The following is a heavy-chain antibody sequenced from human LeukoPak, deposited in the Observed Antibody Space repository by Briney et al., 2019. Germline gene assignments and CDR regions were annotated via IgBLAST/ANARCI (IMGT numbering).Heavy chain of an antibody. V-gene: IGHV4-34*01. CDR3: ARGPASGSNFAWFDP. D-gene: IGHD3-10*01. CDR1: GGSLSHYY. J-gene: IGHJ5*02. Sequence: PSETLSLTCAVYGGSLSHYYWSWIRQPPGKGLEWIGEINHSGSTNYNPSLKSRVTISVDMSKNQFSLELTYVTAADTAVYYCARGPASGSNFAWFDPWGQGTLVTVSS. CDR2: INHSGST.